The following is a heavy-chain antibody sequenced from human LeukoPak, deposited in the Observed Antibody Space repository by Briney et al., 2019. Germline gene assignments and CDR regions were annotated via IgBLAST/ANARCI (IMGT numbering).Heavy chain of an antibody. CDR1: GFTFSSSW. CDR2: IKQDGSEK. V-gene: IGHV3-7*04. Sequence: GGSLRLSCAASGFTFSSSWVSWGRPAPGPGLEWVANIKQDGSEKYYVDSVKGRFTISRDNAKNSLYLQMNSLRAEDTAVYYCARCYYDSSGPGDYWGQGTLVTVSS. D-gene: IGHD3-22*01. J-gene: IGHJ4*02. CDR3: ARCYYDSSGPGDY.